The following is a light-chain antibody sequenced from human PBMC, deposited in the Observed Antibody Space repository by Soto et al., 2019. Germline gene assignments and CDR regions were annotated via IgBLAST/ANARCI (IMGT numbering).Light chain of an antibody. J-gene: IGKJ4*01. CDR1: QSLLHSNGYNY. Sequence: DIVMTQSPLSLPVTPGEPASISCRSSQSLLHSNGYNYLDWYLQKPGQSPQLLIYLGTNRASGXRXMFSGSGSGTDFTLKISRVEAEDVGVYYCLQALQTPSFGGGTKVEIK. CDR3: LQALQTPS. CDR2: LGT. V-gene: IGKV2-28*01.